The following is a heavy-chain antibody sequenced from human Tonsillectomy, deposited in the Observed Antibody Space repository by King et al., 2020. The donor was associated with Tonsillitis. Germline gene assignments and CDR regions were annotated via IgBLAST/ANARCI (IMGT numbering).Heavy chain of an antibody. CDR1: GGSLSGYY. J-gene: IGHJ5*02. D-gene: IGHD4-17*01. CDR3: ARGHDYGDSRGP. CDR2: INHSGST. Sequence: VQLQQWGAGLLKPSETLSLTCAVYGGSLSGYYWSWIRQSPGKGLEWIGEINHSGSTNYNPSLKSRVTISVDTSKNQFSLTMSSVTAADTAVYYCARGHDYGDSRGPWGQGTLVTVSS. V-gene: IGHV4-34*01.